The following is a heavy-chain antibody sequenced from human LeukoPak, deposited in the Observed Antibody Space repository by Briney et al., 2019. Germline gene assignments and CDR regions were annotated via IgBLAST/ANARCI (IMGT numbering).Heavy chain of an antibody. D-gene: IGHD3-9*01. CDR2: TYYSESA. CDR3: GRKRSFDV. Sequence: SETLSLTCTVSAHSVSNYCWGWLRPPPGKRLERVRLTYYSESATYTPSLKRRHTISLDTSQNPFFLKLSCVSAADTAVYYCGRKRSFDVWGHGTLVTVSS. J-gene: IGHJ4*01. V-gene: IGHV4-59*02. CDR1: AHSVSNYC.